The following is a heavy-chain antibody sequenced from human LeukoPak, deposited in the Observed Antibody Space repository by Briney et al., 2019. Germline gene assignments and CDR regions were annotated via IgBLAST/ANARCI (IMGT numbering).Heavy chain of an antibody. Sequence: SVNVSCKASGYTFTGYYMHWVRQAPGQGLEWMGWINPNSGGTNYAQRFQGRVTMTRDTSISTAYMGVSRLRSDDTAVYYCASQTYCSGGSCYSHPVDVWGQGTTVTVSS. CDR3: ASQTYCSGGSCYSHPVDV. CDR2: INPNSGGT. CDR1: GYTFTGYY. V-gene: IGHV1-2*02. J-gene: IGHJ6*02. D-gene: IGHD2-15*01.